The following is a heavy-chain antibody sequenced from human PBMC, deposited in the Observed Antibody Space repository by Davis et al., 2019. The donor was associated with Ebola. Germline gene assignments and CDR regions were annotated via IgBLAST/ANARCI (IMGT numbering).Heavy chain of an antibody. D-gene: IGHD3-22*01. Sequence: GESLKISCAASGFTFSSYGMHWVRQAPGKGLEWVAVISYDGSNKYYADSVKGRFTISRDNSKNTLYLQMNSLRAEDTAVYYCAKGLVVIRDMLDYWGQGTLATVSS. CDR3: AKGLVVIRDMLDY. V-gene: IGHV3-30*18. CDR2: ISYDGSNK. CDR1: GFTFSSYG. J-gene: IGHJ4*02.